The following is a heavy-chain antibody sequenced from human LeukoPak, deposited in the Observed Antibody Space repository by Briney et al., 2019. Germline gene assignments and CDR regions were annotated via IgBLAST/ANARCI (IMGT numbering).Heavy chain of an antibody. J-gene: IGHJ4*02. CDR3: ARVAGGTTFDY. CDR2: INTDGSTT. CDR1: GFTFSSYW. Sequence: GGSLRLSCAASGFTFSSYWMHWVRQAPGKGLVWVSRINTDGSTTTYADSVKGRFTISRDTAKNTLYLQVNSLRAEDTAVYYCARVAGGTTFDYWGQGALVTVSS. V-gene: IGHV3-74*01. D-gene: IGHD6-13*01.